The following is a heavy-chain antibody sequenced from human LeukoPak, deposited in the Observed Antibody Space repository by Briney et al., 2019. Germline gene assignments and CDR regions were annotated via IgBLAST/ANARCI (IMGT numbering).Heavy chain of an antibody. V-gene: IGHV3-23*01. D-gene: IGHD4-17*01. CDR3: AKEHYGDYVLPSMDV. J-gene: IGHJ6*02. CDR2: ISASGGST. Sequence: GGSLRLSCAASGFTFSSYAMNWVRQAPGKGLEWVSAISASGGSTYYADSVKGRFTISRDNSKNTLYLQMNSLRAEDTAVYHCAKEHYGDYVLPSMDVWGQGTTVTVSS. CDR1: GFTFSSYA.